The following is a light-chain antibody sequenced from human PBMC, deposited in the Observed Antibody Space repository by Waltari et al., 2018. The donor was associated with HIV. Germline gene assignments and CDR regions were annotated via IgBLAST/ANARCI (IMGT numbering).Light chain of an antibody. CDR3: AVWDDSLGVAV. Sequence: QSVVPQPPSASGTPGPRVTISCSGSGSNIGTYSVNWSQHFPGTAPKLLIYMNDQRPSGVPGRFSGSQSGTSASLVISGLQYDDEADYYCAVWDDSLGVAVFGGGTKLTVL. CDR2: MND. J-gene: IGLJ2*01. V-gene: IGLV1-44*01. CDR1: GSNIGTYS.